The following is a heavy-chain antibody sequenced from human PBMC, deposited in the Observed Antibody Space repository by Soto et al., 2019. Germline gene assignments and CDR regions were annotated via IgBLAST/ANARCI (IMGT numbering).Heavy chain of an antibody. CDR3: AKDPPSSSWYWTRDWFDP. D-gene: IGHD6-13*01. CDR1: GFTFSSYA. CDR2: ISGSGGST. Sequence: EVQLLESGGGLVQPGGSLRLSCAASGFTFSSYAMSWVRQAPGKGLEWVSAISGSGGSTYYADSVKGRFTISRDNSKNTLYLQMNSLRDEDTAVYYCAKDPPSSSWYWTRDWFDPWGQGTLVTVSS. V-gene: IGHV3-23*01. J-gene: IGHJ5*02.